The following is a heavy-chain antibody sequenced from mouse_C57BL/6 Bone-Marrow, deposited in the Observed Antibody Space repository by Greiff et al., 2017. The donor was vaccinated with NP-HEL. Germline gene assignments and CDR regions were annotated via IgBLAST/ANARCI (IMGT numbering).Heavy chain of an antibody. CDR2: ISSGGSYT. CDR3: ARPLTQFAY. V-gene: IGHV5-6*01. D-gene: IGHD1-3*01. J-gene: IGHJ3*01. Sequence: EVQGVESGGDLVKPGGSLKLSCAASGFTFSSYGMSWVRQTPDKRLEWVATISSGGSYTYYPDSVKGRFTISRDNAKNTLYLQMSSLKSEDTAMYYCARPLTQFAYWGQGTLVTVSA. CDR1: GFTFSSYG.